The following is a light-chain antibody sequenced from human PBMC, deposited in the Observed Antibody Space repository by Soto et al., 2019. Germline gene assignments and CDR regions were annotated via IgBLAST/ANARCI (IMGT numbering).Light chain of an antibody. CDR3: SSYAGSNYV. CDR2: EVS. J-gene: IGLJ1*01. V-gene: IGLV2-8*01. Sequence: QSVLTQPPPASGSPGQSVTISCTGTSSDVGGYNYVSWYQQHPGKAPKLMIYEVSQRPSGVPDRFSGSKSGNTASLTVSGLQAEDEADYYCSSYAGSNYVFGTGTKVTVL. CDR1: SSDVGGYNY.